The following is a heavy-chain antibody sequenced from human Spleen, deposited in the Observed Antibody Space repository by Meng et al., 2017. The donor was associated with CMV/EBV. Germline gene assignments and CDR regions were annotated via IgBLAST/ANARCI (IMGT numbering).Heavy chain of an antibody. CDR1: GGSISSSNW. V-gene: IGHV4-4*02. J-gene: IGHJ5*02. CDR2: IYHSGST. CDR3: ARAPSFLGGNRRFDP. Sequence: SGGSISSSNWWSWVRQPPGKGLEWIGEIYHSGSTNYNPSLKSRVTISVDKSKNQFSLKLSSVTAADTAVYYCARAPSFLGGNRRFDPWGQGTLVTVSS. D-gene: IGHD2/OR15-2a*01.